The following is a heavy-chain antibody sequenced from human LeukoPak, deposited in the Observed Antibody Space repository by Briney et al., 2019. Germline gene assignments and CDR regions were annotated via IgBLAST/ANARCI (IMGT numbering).Heavy chain of an antibody. CDR1: GYTFTSYD. Sequence: GASVKVSCKASGYTFTSYDINWVRQAPGQGLEWMGWINPNSGGTNYAQKFQGRVTMTRDTSISTAYMELSRLRSDDTAVYYCAWSSGWYANFDYWGQGTLVTVSS. CDR2: INPNSGGT. D-gene: IGHD6-19*01. CDR3: AWSSGWYANFDY. J-gene: IGHJ4*02. V-gene: IGHV1-2*02.